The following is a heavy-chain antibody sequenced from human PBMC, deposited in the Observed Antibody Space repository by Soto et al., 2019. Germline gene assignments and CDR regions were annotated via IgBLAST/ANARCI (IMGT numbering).Heavy chain of an antibody. D-gene: IGHD6-13*01. CDR3: ARAFRRQLVAGGDWFDP. V-gene: IGHV4-59*01. Sequence: QVQLQESGPGLVKPSETLSLTCTVSGGSISSYYWSWIRQPPGKGLEWIGYIYYSGITNYNPSLKSRVTISVDTSKNQFSLKLSSVTAADTAVYYCARAFRRQLVAGGDWFDPWGQGTLVTVSS. J-gene: IGHJ5*02. CDR2: IYYSGIT. CDR1: GGSISSYY.